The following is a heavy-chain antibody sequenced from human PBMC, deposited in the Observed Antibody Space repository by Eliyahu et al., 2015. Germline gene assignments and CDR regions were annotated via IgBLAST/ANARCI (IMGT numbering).Heavy chain of an antibody. CDR2: ISGRGDKS. CDR1: GFPFSSHA. D-gene: IGHD3-9*01. V-gene: IGHV3-23*01. J-gene: IGHJ6*03. Sequence: EVQLLESGGDLVQPGGSLRXSCAASGFPFSSHAMHWVRQAPGKGLEWVASISGRGDKSYSADSVKGRFTISRDNSKNTLYLQMNSLRGGDTAVYSYARALTILHYMDVWGKGTTVTVSS. CDR3: ARALTILHYMDV.